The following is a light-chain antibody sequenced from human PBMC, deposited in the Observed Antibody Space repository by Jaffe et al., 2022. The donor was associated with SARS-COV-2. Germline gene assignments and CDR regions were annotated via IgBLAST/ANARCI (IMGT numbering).Light chain of an antibody. CDR3: QVWDGDSDHVI. CDR2: DDN. CDR1: KIGSKS. J-gene: IGLJ2*01. Sequence: SYVLTQPPSVSVAPGQTATITCGGNKIGSKSVHWYHQKPGQAPVLVVYDDNDRPSGIPERFSGSNSGNTATLTITRVGAGDEADYYCQVWDGDSDHVIFGGGTKLTVL. V-gene: IGLV3-21*02.